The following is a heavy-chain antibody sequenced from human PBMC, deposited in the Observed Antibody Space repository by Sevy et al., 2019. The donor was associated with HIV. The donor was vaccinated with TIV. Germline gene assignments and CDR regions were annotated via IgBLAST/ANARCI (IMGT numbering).Heavy chain of an antibody. Sequence: GGCLRLSCEASGFSFRDSAVHWVRQPFGKGLEWFGRIKSKGDNYATLYSSSVKGRFIISRDDSSNTAYLQMNSLQIEDTAIYYCRSLDSVVTGASFRGRNQKTIDWWGQGSLVTVSS. J-gene: IGHJ4*02. CDR3: RSLDSVVTGASFRGRNQKTIDW. D-gene: IGHD2-21*02. CDR1: GFSFRDSA. V-gene: IGHV3-73*01. CDR2: IKSKGDNYAT.